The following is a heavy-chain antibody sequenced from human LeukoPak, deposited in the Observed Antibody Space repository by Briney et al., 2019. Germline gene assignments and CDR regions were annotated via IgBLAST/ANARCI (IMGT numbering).Heavy chain of an antibody. CDR2: INPNSGGT. J-gene: IGHJ4*02. Sequence: ASVKVSCKASGYTFTGYYMHWVRQAPGQGLEWMGWINPNSGGTNYAQKFQGRVTMTRDAFISTAYMELSRLRSDDTAVYYCARAGGSPAYYYESSGPGYFDYWGQGTLVTVSS. V-gene: IGHV1-2*02. CDR3: ARAGGSPAYYYESSGPGYFDY. CDR1: GYTFTGYY. D-gene: IGHD3-22*01.